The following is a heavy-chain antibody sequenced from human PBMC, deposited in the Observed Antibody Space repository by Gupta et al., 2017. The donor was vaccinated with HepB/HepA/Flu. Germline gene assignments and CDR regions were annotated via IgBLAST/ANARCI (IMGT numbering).Heavy chain of an antibody. Sequence: QVQLQQCGAGLLKPSETLSLTCAVYGGSFSGYYWSWIRQPPGKGLEWIGEINHSGSTNYNPSLKSRVTISVDTSKNQFSLKLSSVTAADTAVYYCARNDYCSGGSCYSGDYYGMDVWGQGTTVTVSS. V-gene: IGHV4-34*01. CDR1: GGSFSGYY. J-gene: IGHJ6*02. CDR2: INHSGST. CDR3: ARNDYCSGGSCYSGDYYGMDV. D-gene: IGHD2-15*01.